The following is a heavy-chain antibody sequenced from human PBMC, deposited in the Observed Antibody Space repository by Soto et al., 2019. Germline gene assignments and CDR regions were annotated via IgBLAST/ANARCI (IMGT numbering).Heavy chain of an antibody. CDR1: GYTFTSYY. CDR2: INPSGGST. D-gene: IGHD3-22*01. CDR3: ARDTYYYDSSGYYPRGPLDY. J-gene: IGHJ4*02. Sequence: ASVKVSCKASGYTFTSYYMHWVRQAPGQGLEWMGIINPSGGSTSYAQKFQGRVTMTRDTSTSTVYMELSSLRSEDTAVYYCARDTYYYDSSGYYPRGPLDYWGQGTLVTVSS. V-gene: IGHV1-46*01.